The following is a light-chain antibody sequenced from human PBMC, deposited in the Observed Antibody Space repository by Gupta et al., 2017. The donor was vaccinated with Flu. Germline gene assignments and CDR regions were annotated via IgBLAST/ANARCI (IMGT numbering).Light chain of an antibody. CDR1: SSNIGSNY. CDR2: RNN. V-gene: IGLV1-47*01. CDR3: AAWDDSLSLWV. J-gene: IGLJ3*02. Sequence: QSVLTQPPSASGTPGQRVTISCSGSSSNIGSNYVYWYQQLPGTAPKLLIYRNNQRPSGVPDRFSGSKSGTSDSLAISGLRSEDEADYDCAAWDDSLSLWVFGGGTKMTVL.